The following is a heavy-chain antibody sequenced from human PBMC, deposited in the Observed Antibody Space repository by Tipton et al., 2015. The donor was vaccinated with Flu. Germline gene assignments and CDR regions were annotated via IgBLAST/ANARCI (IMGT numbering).Heavy chain of an antibody. Sequence: LRLSCTVSGGSIRSYYWSWIRQPPGKGLDWIGYIYYSGSTNYNPSLKSRVTISVDTSKNQFSLKLSSVTAADTAVYYCARAPDSIVGATVFDYWGQGTLVPVSS. CDR1: GGSIRSYY. CDR3: ARAPDSIVGATVFDY. D-gene: IGHD1-26*01. J-gene: IGHJ4*02. CDR2: IYYSGST. V-gene: IGHV4-59*01.